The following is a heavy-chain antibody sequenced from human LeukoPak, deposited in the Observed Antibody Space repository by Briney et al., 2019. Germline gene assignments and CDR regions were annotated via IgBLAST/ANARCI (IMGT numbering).Heavy chain of an antibody. V-gene: IGHV3-23*01. Sequence: GGSLRLSCAASGFTFSDYYMSWVRQAPGKGLEWVSAISGSGGSTYYADSVNGRFTISRDNSKNTLYLQMNSLRAEDTAVYYCAKDDCSSTSCFYYYYYGMDVWGQGTTVTVSS. CDR2: ISGSGGST. CDR3: AKDDCSSTSCFYYYYYGMDV. CDR1: GFTFSDYY. J-gene: IGHJ6*02. D-gene: IGHD2-2*01.